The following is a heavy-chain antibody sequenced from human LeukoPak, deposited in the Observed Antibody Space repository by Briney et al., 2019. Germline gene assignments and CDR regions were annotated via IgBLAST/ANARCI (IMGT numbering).Heavy chain of an antibody. D-gene: IGHD1-1*01. J-gene: IGHJ6*02. Sequence: GGSLRLSCVASRFTFSSFAMSWVRQAPGKGLEWVSTISGSGGSTYYADSVRGRFTVSRDNSKNTLYLQMNSLRAEDTAVYYCARESGSATWYYGMDVWGQGTTVTVSS. CDR3: ARESGSATWYYGMDV. CDR1: RFTFSSFA. CDR2: ISGSGGST. V-gene: IGHV3-23*01.